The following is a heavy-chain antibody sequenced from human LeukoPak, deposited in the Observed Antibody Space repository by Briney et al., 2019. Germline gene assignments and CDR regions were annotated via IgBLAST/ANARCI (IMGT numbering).Heavy chain of an antibody. CDR3: ARGWFYGSGSYQGYYYYGMDV. CDR1: GDSVSSNSAA. Sequence: SQTLSLTCAISGDSVSSNSAAWNWIRQSPSRGLEWLGRRYYRSKWYNDYAVSVKSRITINPDTSKNQFSLQLNSVTPEDTAVYYCARGWFYGSGSYQGYYYYGMDVWGQGTTVTVSS. D-gene: IGHD3-10*01. J-gene: IGHJ6*02. V-gene: IGHV6-1*01. CDR2: RYYRSKWYN.